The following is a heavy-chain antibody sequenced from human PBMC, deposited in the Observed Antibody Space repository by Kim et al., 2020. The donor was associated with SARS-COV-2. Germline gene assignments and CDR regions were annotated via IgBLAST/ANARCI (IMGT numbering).Heavy chain of an antibody. CDR3: ARESYSSSWTDY. J-gene: IGHJ4*02. V-gene: IGHV3-21*01. Sequence: YHADSVKGRFTISRDNAKNALYLQMNSLRAEDTAVYYCARESYSSSWTDYWGQGTLVTVSS. D-gene: IGHD6-13*01.